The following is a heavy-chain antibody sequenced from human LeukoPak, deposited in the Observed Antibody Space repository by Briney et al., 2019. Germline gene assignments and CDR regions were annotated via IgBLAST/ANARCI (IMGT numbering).Heavy chain of an antibody. V-gene: IGHV3-23*01. CDR2: IHGNGETT. J-gene: IGHJ1*01. Sequence: GGSLRLSCAASGFTFSSYAMSWVRQAPGKGLEWVSGIHGNGETTYYADSVKGRFTISRDNGKNSLYLQMNSLRAEDTAVYYCARDLTTSSTAYFHHWGQGTLVTVSS. CDR3: ARDLTTSSTAYFHH. CDR1: GFTFSSYA. D-gene: IGHD6-6*01.